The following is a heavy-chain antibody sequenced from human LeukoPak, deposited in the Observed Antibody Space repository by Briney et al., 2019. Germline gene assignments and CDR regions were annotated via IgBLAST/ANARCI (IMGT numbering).Heavy chain of an antibody. J-gene: IGHJ4*02. D-gene: IGHD5-24*01. CDR3: ARATDGYNAEGDY. CDR2: ISSSSSYI. Sequence: GGSLRLSCAASGFTFSNYSMNWVRQAPGKGLEWVSSISSSSSYIYYADSVKGRFTISRDNAKNSLYLQMNSLRAEDTAVYYCARATDGYNAEGDYWGQGTLVTVSS. V-gene: IGHV3-21*01. CDR1: GFTFSNYS.